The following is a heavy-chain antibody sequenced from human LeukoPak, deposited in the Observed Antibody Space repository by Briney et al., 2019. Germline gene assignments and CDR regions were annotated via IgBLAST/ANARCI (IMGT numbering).Heavy chain of an antibody. CDR2: ISSSSSYI. V-gene: IGHV3-21*01. Sequence: GGSLRLSCAASGFTFSSYSMNWVRQAPGKGLEWVSSISSSSSYIYYADSVKGRFTISRDNAKNSLYLQMNSLRAEDTAVYYCARDSTDIAVVVAANWGQGTLVTVSS. CDR1: GFTFSSYS. J-gene: IGHJ4*02. CDR3: ARDSTDIAVVVAAN. D-gene: IGHD2-15*01.